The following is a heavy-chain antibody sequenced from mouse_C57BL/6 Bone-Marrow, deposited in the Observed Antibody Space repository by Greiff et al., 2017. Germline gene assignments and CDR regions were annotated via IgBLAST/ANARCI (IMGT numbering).Heavy chain of an antibody. Sequence: EVQVVESGPGLVKPSQSLSLTCSVTGYSITSGYYWNWIRQFPGNKLEWMGYISYDGSNNYNPSLKNRISIARDTSKNQFFLKLSSVTTEDTATYDCARGFAYWGQGTLVTVSA. J-gene: IGHJ3*01. V-gene: IGHV3-6*01. CDR3: ARGFAY. CDR1: GYSITSGYY. CDR2: ISYDGSN.